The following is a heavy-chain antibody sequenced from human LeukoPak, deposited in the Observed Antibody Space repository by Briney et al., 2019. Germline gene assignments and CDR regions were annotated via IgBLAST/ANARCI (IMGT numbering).Heavy chain of an antibody. J-gene: IGHJ4*02. CDR1: GFTFSSYS. CDR2: ISSSSSTI. Sequence: GGSLRLSCAASGFTFSSYSMTWVRQAPGKGLEWFSYISSSSSTIYYADSVKGRFTISRDNAKNSLYLQMNSLRAEDTAVYYCARADIVGATFFDYWGQGTLVTVSS. D-gene: IGHD1-26*01. V-gene: IGHV3-48*01. CDR3: ARADIVGATFFDY.